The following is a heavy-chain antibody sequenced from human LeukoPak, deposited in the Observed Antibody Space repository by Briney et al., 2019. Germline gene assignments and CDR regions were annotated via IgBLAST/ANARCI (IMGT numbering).Heavy chain of an antibody. V-gene: IGHV3-33*01. J-gene: IGHJ5*02. D-gene: IGHD4-17*01. CDR1: GFTLSSYG. CDR2: IWYDGSNK. CDR3: ARDYGDYRNWFDP. Sequence: PGGSLRLSCAASGFTLSSYGMHWVRQAPGKGLEWVAVIWYDGSNKYYADSVKGRFTISRDNSKNTLYLQMNSLRAEDTAVYYCARDYGDYRNWFDPWGQGTLVTVSS.